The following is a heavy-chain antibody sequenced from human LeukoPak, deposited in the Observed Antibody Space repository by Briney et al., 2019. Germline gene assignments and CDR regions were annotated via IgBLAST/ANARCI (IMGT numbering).Heavy chain of an antibody. CDR2: INHTGST. D-gene: IGHD2-2*01. CDR3: AREDRVNLGYCSSTSCYTRPGNFDY. V-gene: IGHV4-34*01. Sequence: ETLTLTCAVYGWTFSGYFWSWIRQPPGKGLEWIWEINHTGSTDYYPSLKSRFNISVDTSKDQFSLKMSSVTAADTAVYYCAREDRVNLGYCSSTSCYTRPGNFDYWGQGTLVTVSS. J-gene: IGHJ4*02. CDR1: GWTFSGYF.